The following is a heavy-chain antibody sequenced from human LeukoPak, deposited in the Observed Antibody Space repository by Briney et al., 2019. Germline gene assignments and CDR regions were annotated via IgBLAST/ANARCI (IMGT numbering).Heavy chain of an antibody. V-gene: IGHV3-7*01. Sequence: GGSLRLSCAASGFTFDDYGMSWVRQAPGKGLEWVANIKQDGSEKYYVDSVKGRFTISRDNAKNSLYLQMNSLRAEDTAVYYCAREETYYYDSSGYYYGYWGQGTLVTVSS. CDR1: GFTFDDYG. J-gene: IGHJ4*02. CDR2: IKQDGSEK. CDR3: AREETYYYDSSGYYYGY. D-gene: IGHD3-22*01.